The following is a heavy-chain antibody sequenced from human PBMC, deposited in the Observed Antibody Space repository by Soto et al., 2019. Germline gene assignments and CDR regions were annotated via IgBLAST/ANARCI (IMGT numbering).Heavy chain of an antibody. Sequence: SVKVSCKASGFTFTTSAVQWVRQAHGQRLECIGWIVVGNGKTKNAQKFQDRVTITRDMSTSTAYMELSSLRSEDTAVYYCAADLFCGGDCYPQGLDSWGQGTLVTVS. D-gene: IGHD2-21*02. CDR3: AADLFCGGDCYPQGLDS. CDR2: IVVGNGKT. CDR1: GFTFTTSA. J-gene: IGHJ4*02. V-gene: IGHV1-58*01.